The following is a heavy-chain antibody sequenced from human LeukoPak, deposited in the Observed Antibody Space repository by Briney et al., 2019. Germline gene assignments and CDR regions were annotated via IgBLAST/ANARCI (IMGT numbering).Heavy chain of an antibody. CDR3: AGTRSVVVPAAMEEYFDY. D-gene: IGHD2-2*01. CDR2: ISGSGGST. CDR1: GFTFSGYA. V-gene: IGHV3-23*01. Sequence: PGGSLRLSCAASGFTFSGYAMSWVRQAPGKGLEWVSAISGSGGSTYYADSVKGRFTISRDNSKNTLYLQMNSLRAEDTAVYYCAGTRSVVVPAAMEEYFDYWGQGTLVTVSS. J-gene: IGHJ4*02.